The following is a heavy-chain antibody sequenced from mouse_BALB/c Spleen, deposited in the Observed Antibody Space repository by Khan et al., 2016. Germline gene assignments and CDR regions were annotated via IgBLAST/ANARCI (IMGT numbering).Heavy chain of an antibody. CDR2: ISYSGST. V-gene: IGHV3-2*02. CDR3: ARTARIKY. J-gene: IGHJ2*01. D-gene: IGHD1-2*01. Sequence: VQLKESGPGLVKPSQSLSLTCTVTGYSITSRYGWNWIRQFPGNKLEWMGYISYSGSTNYNPSLKSRISITRDTSKNQFFLQLNSVTTEDTATYYCARTARIKYWGQGTTLTVSS. CDR1: GYSITSRYG.